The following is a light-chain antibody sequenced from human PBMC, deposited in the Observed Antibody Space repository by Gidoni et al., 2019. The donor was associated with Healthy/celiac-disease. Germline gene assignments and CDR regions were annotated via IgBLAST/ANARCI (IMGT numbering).Light chain of an antibody. V-gene: IGKV3-15*01. CDR2: GAS. J-gene: IGKJ4*01. CDR3: QQYNNGPPLT. Sequence: EIVLTQSPATLSVSPGERATLSCRASQSVSSNLAWYQQKPGQAPRLLSYGASTRATGIPARFSGSGSGTEFTLTISSLQSEDFAVYYCQQYNNGPPLTFGGGTKVEIK. CDR1: QSVSSN.